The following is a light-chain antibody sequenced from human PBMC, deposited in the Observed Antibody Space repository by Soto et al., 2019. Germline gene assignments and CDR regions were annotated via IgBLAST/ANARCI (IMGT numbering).Light chain of an antibody. J-gene: IGKJ5*01. CDR3: QQSSNSIT. Sequence: EIVLTQSPATLSLSPGERATLSCRASQSVSSYLAWYQQKPGQAPRLLIYDASNRATGIPARFSGSGSGTDFTLTISSLEPEDFAFYYCQQSSNSITFGQGTRLEIK. V-gene: IGKV3-11*01. CDR1: QSVSSY. CDR2: DAS.